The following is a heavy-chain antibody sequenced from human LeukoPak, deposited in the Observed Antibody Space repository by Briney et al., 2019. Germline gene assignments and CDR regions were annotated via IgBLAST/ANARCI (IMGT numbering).Heavy chain of an antibody. J-gene: IGHJ4*02. V-gene: IGHV1-2*02. CDR1: GYTYTTYG. D-gene: IGHD6-13*01. CDR3: ASSGSPGIAAAFFDY. CDR2: INPNSGGT. Sequence: GASVKVSCKTSGYTYTTYGLSWLRQAPGQGLEWRGWINPNSGGTNYAQKFQGRVTMTRDTSISTAYMELSRLRSDDTAVYYCASSGSPGIAAAFFDYWGQGTLVTVSS.